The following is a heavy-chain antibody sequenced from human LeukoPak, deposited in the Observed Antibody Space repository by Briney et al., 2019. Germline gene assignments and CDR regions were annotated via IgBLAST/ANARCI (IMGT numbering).Heavy chain of an antibody. D-gene: IGHD6-19*01. CDR2: ISAYNGNT. V-gene: IGHV1-18*01. J-gene: IGHJ6*02. Sequence: ASVKVSCKASGYTFTSYGISWVRQAPGQGLEWMGWISAYNGNTNYAQKLQGRVTMTTDTSTSTAYMELRSLRSDDTAVYYCARTSSGWYWVYYYGTDVWGQGTTVTVSS. CDR1: GYTFTSYG. CDR3: ARTSSGWYWVYYYGTDV.